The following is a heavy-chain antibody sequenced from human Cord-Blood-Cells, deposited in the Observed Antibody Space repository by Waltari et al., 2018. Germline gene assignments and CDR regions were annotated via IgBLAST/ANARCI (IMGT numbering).Heavy chain of an antibody. J-gene: IGHJ5*02. V-gene: IGHV4-4*02. CDR1: GGSISSSNW. D-gene: IGHD2-2*01. CDR3: AGGGIVVVPAAMDGNWFDP. CDR2: IYHIGKT. Sequence: QVQLQESGPGLVKPSGTLSLTCAVSGGSISSSNWWSWVRQPPGKGLEWIGEIYHIGKTNSNPSLKVRVTISVDKYKNQFSLKLSSGTAADPAGYYGAGGGIVVVPAAMDGNWFDPWGQGTLVTVSS.